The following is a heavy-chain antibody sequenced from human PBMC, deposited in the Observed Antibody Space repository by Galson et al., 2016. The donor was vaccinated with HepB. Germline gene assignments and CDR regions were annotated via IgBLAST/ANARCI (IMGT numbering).Heavy chain of an antibody. CDR2: ISGNGGST. D-gene: IGHD2-2*01. V-gene: IGHV3-23*01. CDR3: VKGVCSTTSCYPGDWFDP. Sequence: SLRLSCAASGVTLRSYAMSWVRQAPGKGLEWVSVISGNGGSTYYADSVKGRFTISRDNSKNTLFLQMNSLRAEETAVYYCVKGVCSTTSCYPGDWFDPWGQGTLVTVSS. J-gene: IGHJ5*02. CDR1: GVTLRSYA.